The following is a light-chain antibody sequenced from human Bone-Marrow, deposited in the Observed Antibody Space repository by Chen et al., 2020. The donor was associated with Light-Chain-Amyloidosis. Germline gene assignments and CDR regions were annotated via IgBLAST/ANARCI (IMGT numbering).Light chain of an antibody. J-gene: IGKJ1*01. CDR1: QSISTW. CDR3: QQYRRYSRT. Sequence: DIQMTQSPSTLSASVGDRVTITCRASQSISTWLAWYQQKPGKAPNLLIYKASSLQSGVPSRFSGSGSGTEFTLTISSLQPDDFATYYCQQYRRYSRTFGQGTKVEIK. CDR2: KAS. V-gene: IGKV1-5*03.